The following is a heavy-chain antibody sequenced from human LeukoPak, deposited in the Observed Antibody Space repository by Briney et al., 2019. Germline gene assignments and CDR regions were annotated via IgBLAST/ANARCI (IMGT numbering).Heavy chain of an antibody. D-gene: IGHD3-22*01. CDR1: GFTFSSYA. V-gene: IGHV3-30-3*01. Sequence: QTGGSLRLSCAASGFTFSSYAMHWVRQAPGKGLEWVAVISYDGSNKYYADSVKGRFTISRVNSKNTLYLQMNSLRAEDTAVYYCARGEDYYDNSGPNYWGQGTLVTVSS. CDR2: ISYDGSNK. J-gene: IGHJ4*02. CDR3: ARGEDYYDNSGPNY.